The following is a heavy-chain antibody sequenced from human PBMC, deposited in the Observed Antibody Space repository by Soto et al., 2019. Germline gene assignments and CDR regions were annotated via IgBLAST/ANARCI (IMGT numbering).Heavy chain of an antibody. CDR1: GYTFTSYA. CDR2: INAGNGNT. Sequence: ASVTVSCQTSGYTFTSYAMHWVRQAPGQRLEWMGWINAGNGNTKYSQKFQGRVTITRDTSASTAYMELSSLRSEDTAVYYCASTSIAARERPFDYWGQGTLVTVSS. J-gene: IGHJ4*02. V-gene: IGHV1-3*01. D-gene: IGHD6-6*01. CDR3: ASTSIAARERPFDY.